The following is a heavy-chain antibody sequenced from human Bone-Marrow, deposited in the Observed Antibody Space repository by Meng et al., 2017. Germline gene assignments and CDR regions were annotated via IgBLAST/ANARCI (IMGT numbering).Heavy chain of an antibody. V-gene: IGHV3-23*04. J-gene: IGHJ4*02. CDR3: AEGGLEGDLDY. CDR2: ISGRGGST. Sequence: RLEECGGGLGQPGGPRSLSCAASGLTFSNYAMGWVRQAPGQGLGWVSAISGRGGSTYYADSVKGRFTISRDNSKNTLYLQMNSLRAEDTAVYYCAEGGLEGDLDYWGQGTLVTVSS. CDR1: GLTFSNYA. D-gene: IGHD1-1*01.